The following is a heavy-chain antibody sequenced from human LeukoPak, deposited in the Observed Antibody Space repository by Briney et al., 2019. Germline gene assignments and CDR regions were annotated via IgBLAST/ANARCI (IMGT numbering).Heavy chain of an antibody. CDR3: ARGLPGTRSHFWSGRPGFDY. CDR1: GGSISSYY. V-gene: IGHV4-59*12. Sequence: SETLSLTCTVSGGSISSYYWSWIRQPPGKGLEWIGYIYYSGSTNYNPSLKSRVTISVDTSKNQFSLKLSSVTAADTAVYYCARGLPGTRSHFWSGRPGFDYWGQGTLVTVSS. CDR2: IYYSGST. J-gene: IGHJ4*02. D-gene: IGHD3-3*02.